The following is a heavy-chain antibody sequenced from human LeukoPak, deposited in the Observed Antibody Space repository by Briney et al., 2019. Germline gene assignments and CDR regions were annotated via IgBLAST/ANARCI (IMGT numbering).Heavy chain of an antibody. D-gene: IGHD5-18*01. CDR3: AKGLKTAVGPYKGYHYYMDV. CDR1: GFTFSNYA. V-gene: IGHV3-23*01. J-gene: IGHJ6*03. CDR2: INDRGIGT. Sequence: GGSLRLSCAASGFTFSNYAMSWVRQAPGKGLEWVSTINDRGIGTYYADSVKGRFTISRDNSKNTLSLEVSSLRAEDTAIYYCAKGLKTAVGPYKGYHYYMDVWGKGTTVTVSS.